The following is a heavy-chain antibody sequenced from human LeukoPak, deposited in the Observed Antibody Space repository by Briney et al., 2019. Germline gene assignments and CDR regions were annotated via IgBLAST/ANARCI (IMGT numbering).Heavy chain of an antibody. V-gene: IGHV3-48*03. CDR1: GFTFSSYE. CDR3: ARVGPYYYHYGMDV. J-gene: IGHJ6*02. D-gene: IGHD1-26*01. Sequence: GGSLRLSCSASGFTFSSYEINWVRQAPGKGLEWVSYISSSSSSIYYVDSVKGRFTVPRDNAKNSLYLQMNSLRADDTAVYYCARVGPYYYHYGMDVWGQGTTVTVSS. CDR2: ISSSSSSI.